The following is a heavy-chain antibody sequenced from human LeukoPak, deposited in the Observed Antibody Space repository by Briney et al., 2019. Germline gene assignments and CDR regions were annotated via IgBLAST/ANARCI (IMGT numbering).Heavy chain of an antibody. D-gene: IGHD2-2*01. V-gene: IGHV4-31*03. J-gene: IGHJ6*04. CDR1: GGSISRGGYY. Sequence: SETLSLTCTVSGGSISRGGYYWSWIRQHPGKGLEWIGYIYYSGSTYYNPALKSRVTISVDTSKNQFSLKLSSVTAADTAVYYCARDYVVVPAATYYYYYCMDVWGKGTTVTVSS. CDR3: ARDYVVVPAATYYYYYCMDV. CDR2: IYYSGST.